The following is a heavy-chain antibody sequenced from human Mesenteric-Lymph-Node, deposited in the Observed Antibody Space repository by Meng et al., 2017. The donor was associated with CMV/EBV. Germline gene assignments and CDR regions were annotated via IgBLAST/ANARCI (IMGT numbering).Heavy chain of an antibody. CDR3: ARDVNWGSLDV. Sequence: GGSLRLSCATSGFTFSDYYMTWIRQAPGRGLEWISYISISGDTIYSADSLKGRFTISRDNAKSSLYLQMNSLRAEDTAVYYCARDVNWGSLDVWGQGTTVTVSS. CDR2: ISISGDTI. D-gene: IGHD7-27*01. V-gene: IGHV3-11*04. J-gene: IGHJ6*02. CDR1: GFTFSDYY.